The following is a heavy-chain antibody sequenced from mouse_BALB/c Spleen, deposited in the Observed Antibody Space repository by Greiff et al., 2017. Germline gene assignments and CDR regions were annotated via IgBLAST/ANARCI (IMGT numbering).Heavy chain of an antibody. J-gene: IGHJ3*01. CDR2: INPGSGGT. D-gene: IGHD2-4*01. V-gene: IGHV1-54*01. Sequence: QVQLQQSGAELVKPGASVKVSCKASGYAFTNYLIEWVKQRPGQGLEWIGVINPGSGGTNYNEKFKGKATLTADKSSSTAYMQLSSLTSDDSAVYFCARDDYEDWAYWGQGTLVTVSA. CDR1: GYAFTNYL. CDR3: ARDDYEDWAY.